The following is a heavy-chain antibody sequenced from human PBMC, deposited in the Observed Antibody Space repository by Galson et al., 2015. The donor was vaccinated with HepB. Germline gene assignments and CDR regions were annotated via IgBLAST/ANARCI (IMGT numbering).Heavy chain of an antibody. J-gene: IGHJ4*02. D-gene: IGHD2-2*01. CDR2: IIPIFGTA. CDR3: ACLIVVVPAATKYPFRGSGRFDY. V-gene: IGHV1-69*13. CDR1: GGTFSSYA. Sequence: SVKVSCKASGGTFSSYAISWVRQAPGQGLEWMGGIIPIFGTANYAQKFQGRVTITADESTSTAYMELSSLRSEDTAVYYCACLIVVVPAATKYPFRGSGRFDYWGQGTLVTVSS.